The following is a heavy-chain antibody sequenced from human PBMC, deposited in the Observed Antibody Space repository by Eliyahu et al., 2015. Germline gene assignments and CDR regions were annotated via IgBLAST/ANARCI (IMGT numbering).Heavy chain of an antibody. J-gene: IGHJ2*01. D-gene: IGHD4-17*01. V-gene: IGHV4-4*02. CDR3: AREAGHFYGDYWYFDP. Sequence: VQLQESGPGLVKPSGTLSLTXAVSGXSISSSNWWXWVRQPPGKGLEWIGEIYHSGSTNYNPSLKSRVTISVDKSKNQISLKLSSVTAADTAVYYCAREAGHFYGDYWYFDPWGRGTLVTVSS. CDR2: IYHSGST. CDR1: GXSISSSNW.